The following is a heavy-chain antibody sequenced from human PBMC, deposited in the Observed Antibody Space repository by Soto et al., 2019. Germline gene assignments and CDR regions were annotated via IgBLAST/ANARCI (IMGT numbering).Heavy chain of an antibody. V-gene: IGHV3-21*01. CDR1: GFSFSTSS. CDR2: ISGSSDYR. CDR3: AIDPCSYGSGSYYPFDF. J-gene: IGHJ4*02. Sequence: EVQLVESGGGLVKPGGSLRLSCAGSGFSFSTSSMNWVRQAPGKELEWVSAISGSSDYRYYADSVKGRFTLPRDNAQNSLFLQMNSLRVDDTAVYHCAIDPCSYGSGSYYPFDFWGQGTLVTVSS. D-gene: IGHD3-10*01.